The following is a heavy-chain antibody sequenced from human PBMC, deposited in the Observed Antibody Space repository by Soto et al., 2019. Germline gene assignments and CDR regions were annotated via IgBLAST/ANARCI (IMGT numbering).Heavy chain of an antibody. D-gene: IGHD5-12*01. CDR3: ARIVVATIRNWFDP. Sequence: PSETLSLTCTVSGGSISSGGYYWSWIRQHPGKGLEWIGYIYYSGSTYYNPSLKSRVTISVDTSKNQFSLKLSSVTAADTAVYYCARIVVATIRNWFDPWGQGTLVTVS. CDR2: IYYSGST. V-gene: IGHV4-31*03. J-gene: IGHJ5*02. CDR1: GGSISSGGYY.